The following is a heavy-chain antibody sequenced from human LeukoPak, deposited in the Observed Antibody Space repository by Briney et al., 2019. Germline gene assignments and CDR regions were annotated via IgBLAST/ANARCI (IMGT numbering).Heavy chain of an antibody. CDR3: ARSNDVDTPRDYYGMDV. D-gene: IGHD5-18*01. V-gene: IGHV3-11*01. CDR2: ISSSGSTI. Sequence: LSLTCTVSGGSISSYYWSWIRQPPGKGLEWVSYISSSGSTIYYADSVKGRFTISRDNAKNSLYLQMNSLRAEDTAVYHCARSNDVDTPRDYYGMDVWGQGTTVTVSS. J-gene: IGHJ6*02. CDR1: GGSISSYY.